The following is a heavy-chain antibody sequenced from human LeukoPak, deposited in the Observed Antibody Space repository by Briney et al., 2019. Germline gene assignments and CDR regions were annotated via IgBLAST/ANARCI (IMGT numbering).Heavy chain of an antibody. J-gene: IGHJ3*02. CDR2: ISGSGGST. Sequence: GGSLRLSCAASGFTFSSYAMSWVRQAPGKGLEWVSAISGSGGSTYYADSVKGRFTISRDNSKNTLYLQMNGLRAEDTAVYYCAKDQPETYYYDSSDHDAFDIWGQGTMVTVSS. CDR3: AKDQPETYYYDSSDHDAFDI. V-gene: IGHV3-23*01. D-gene: IGHD3-22*01. CDR1: GFTFSSYA.